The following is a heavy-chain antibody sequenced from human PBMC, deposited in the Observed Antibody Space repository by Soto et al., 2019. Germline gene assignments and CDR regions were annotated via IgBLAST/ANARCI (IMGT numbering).Heavy chain of an antibody. CDR2: INTYNGNT. Sequence: QVQLVQSGAEVKNPGASVKVSCKASGYTFTRYGIGWARQAPGQGLECMGWINTYNGNTNYAQNVQGRDTLTTDTSTSTAYMELMSLRSNDTAIYYCAMVDVYVTPSPQDVWGQGTTVIVSS. CDR1: GYTFTRYG. D-gene: IGHD3-16*01. CDR3: AMVDVYVTPSPQDV. J-gene: IGHJ6*02. V-gene: IGHV1-18*01.